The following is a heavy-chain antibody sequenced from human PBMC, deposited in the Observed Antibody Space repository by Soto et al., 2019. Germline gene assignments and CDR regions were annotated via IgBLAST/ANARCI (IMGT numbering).Heavy chain of an antibody. CDR1: GGTFSSYA. CDR3: AESDRIAAAGRMGAGPYYFDY. V-gene: IGHV1-69*01. CDR2: IIPIFGTA. D-gene: IGHD6-13*01. Sequence: QVQLVQSGAEVKKPGSSVKVSCKASGGTFSSYAISWVRQAPGQGLEWMGGIIPIFGTANYAQKFQGRVTITADESTSTAYMELSSLRSEDTAVYYCAESDRIAAAGRMGAGPYYFDYWGQGTLVTVSS. J-gene: IGHJ4*02.